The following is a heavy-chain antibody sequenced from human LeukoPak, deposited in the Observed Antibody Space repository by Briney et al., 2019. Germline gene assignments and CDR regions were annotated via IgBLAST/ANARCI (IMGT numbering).Heavy chain of an antibody. CDR3: ARERDDFWSGYYTYYYYYMDV. Sequence: SETLSLTCTVSGGSISSSSYYWSWIRQPPGKGLEWIGYIYYSGSTYYNPSLKSRVTISVDTSKNQFSLKLSSVTAADTAVYYCARERDDFWSGYYTYYYYYMDVWGKGTTVTVSS. V-gene: IGHV4-30-4*08. CDR2: IYYSGST. D-gene: IGHD3-3*01. CDR1: GGSISSSSYY. J-gene: IGHJ6*03.